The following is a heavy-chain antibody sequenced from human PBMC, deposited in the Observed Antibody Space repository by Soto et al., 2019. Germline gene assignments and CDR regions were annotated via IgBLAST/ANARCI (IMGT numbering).Heavy chain of an antibody. CDR1: GGTFSSYA. CDR2: IIPIFGTA. V-gene: IGHV1-69*13. J-gene: IGHJ5*02. Sequence: SVKVSCKASGGTFSSYAISWVRQAPGQGLEWMGGIIPIFGTANYAQKFQGRVTITADESTSTAYMELRSLRSDDTAVYYCARAGAIVVVPAANDNWFDPWGQGTLVTVSS. D-gene: IGHD2-2*01. CDR3: ARAGAIVVVPAANDNWFDP.